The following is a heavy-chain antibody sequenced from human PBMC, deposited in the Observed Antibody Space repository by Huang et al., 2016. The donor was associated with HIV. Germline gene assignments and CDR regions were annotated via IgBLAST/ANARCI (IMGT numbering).Heavy chain of an antibody. CDR1: GYTFNGYW. CDR3: ARQGVGDFVVEPTGLGAFDI. D-gene: IGHD2-2*01. V-gene: IGHV5-51*01. J-gene: IGHJ3*02. CDR2: IYPGDSDP. Sequence: EVQLVQSGAVVKKPGESLKISCKGSGYTFNGYWIGWVRQMPGKGLEGMGIIYPGDSDPTYSPSFQGQGTSSADKSISTAYLQWSGLKASDTAMYYCARQGVGDFVVEPTGLGAFDIWGQGTMVTVSS.